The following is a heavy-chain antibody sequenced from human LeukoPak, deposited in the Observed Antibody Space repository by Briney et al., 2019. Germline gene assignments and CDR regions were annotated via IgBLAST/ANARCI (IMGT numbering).Heavy chain of an antibody. J-gene: IGHJ4*02. Sequence: SETLSLTCTVSGGSISSSSYYWGWIRQPPGKELEWIGSIYYSGSTNYNPSLKSRVTISVDTSKNQFSLKLSSVTAADTAVYYCARVVEMATIGDYWGQGTLVTVSS. CDR3: ARVVEMATIGDY. CDR1: GGSISSSSYY. V-gene: IGHV4-39*01. CDR2: IYYSGST. D-gene: IGHD5-24*01.